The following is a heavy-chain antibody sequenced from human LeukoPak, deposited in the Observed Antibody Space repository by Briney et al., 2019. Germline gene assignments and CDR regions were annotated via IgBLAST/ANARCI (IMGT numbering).Heavy chain of an antibody. CDR2: IIPIFGTA. D-gene: IGHD6-6*01. CDR1: GGTFSSYA. V-gene: IGHV1-69*13. Sequence: GASVKVSCKASGGTFSSYAISWVRQAPGQGLEWMGGIIPIFGTANYAQKFQGRVTITADESTSTAYMELSSLRSEDTAVYYCALEYSSSPSVDYWGQGTLVTVSS. J-gene: IGHJ4*02. CDR3: ALEYSSSPSVDY.